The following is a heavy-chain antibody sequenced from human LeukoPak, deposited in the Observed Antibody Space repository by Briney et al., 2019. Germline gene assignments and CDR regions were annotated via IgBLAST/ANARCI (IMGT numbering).Heavy chain of an antibody. Sequence: GGSLRLSCAASGFTFSSYAMSWVRQAPGKGLEWVSAISDSGGSTYYADSVKGRFTISRDNSKNTLYLQMNSLRAEDTAVYYCAKSDVLLWFGELPTHFDYWGQGTLVTVSS. J-gene: IGHJ4*02. V-gene: IGHV3-23*01. D-gene: IGHD3-10*01. CDR1: GFTFSSYA. CDR3: AKSDVLLWFGELPTHFDY. CDR2: ISDSGGST.